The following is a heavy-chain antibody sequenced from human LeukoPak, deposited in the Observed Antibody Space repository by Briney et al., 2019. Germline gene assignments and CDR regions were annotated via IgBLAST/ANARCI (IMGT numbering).Heavy chain of an antibody. CDR1: AFTFSNAW. Sequence: GGSLRLSCAASAFTFSNAWMSWVRQAPGKGLEWVGRIKSKTDGGTTDYAAPVKGRFNISRYDSKNTLYLQMNSLKTEDTAVYYCTTLSGYDYYFDYWGQGTLVTVSS. D-gene: IGHD5-12*01. CDR2: IKSKTDGGTT. J-gene: IGHJ4*02. CDR3: TTLSGYDYYFDY. V-gene: IGHV3-15*01.